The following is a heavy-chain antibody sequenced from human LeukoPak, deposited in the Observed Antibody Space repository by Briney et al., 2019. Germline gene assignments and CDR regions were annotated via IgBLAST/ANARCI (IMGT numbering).Heavy chain of an antibody. CDR1: GYTFASYG. CDR2: VSAHSGNT. CDR3: ARVSCGYNCHYAMDV. Sequence: ASVKVSCKASGYTFASYGISWLRQAPGQGLEWVGWVSAHSGNTKYAERVQGRASMTADTSTSTAYMELRSLRSDDTALHYCARVSCGYNCHYAMDVWGQGTTVTVSS. V-gene: IGHV1-18*01. D-gene: IGHD5-18*01. J-gene: IGHJ6*02.